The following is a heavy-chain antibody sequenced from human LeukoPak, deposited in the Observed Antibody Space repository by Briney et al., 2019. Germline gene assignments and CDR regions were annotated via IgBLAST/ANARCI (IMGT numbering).Heavy chain of an antibody. Sequence: GASVKVSCKASGYTFTSYYMHWVRQAPGQGLEWMGIINPSGGSTSYAQKFQGRVTMTRDMSTSTVYMELSSLRSEDTAVYYCARQYSDILTGYHRGELYWYFDLWGRGTLVTVSS. CDR3: ARQYSDILTGYHRGELYWYFDL. CDR2: INPSGGST. V-gene: IGHV1-46*01. D-gene: IGHD3-9*01. J-gene: IGHJ2*01. CDR1: GYTFTSYY.